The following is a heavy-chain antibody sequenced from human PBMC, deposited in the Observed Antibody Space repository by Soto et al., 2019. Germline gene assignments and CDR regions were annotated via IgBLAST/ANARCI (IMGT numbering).Heavy chain of an antibody. V-gene: IGHV1-18*01. Sequence: GASVKVSCKASGYTFTSYGISWMRQAPGQGLEWMGWISAYNGNTNYAQKLQGRVTMTTDTSTSTAYMELRSLRSDDTAVYYCARDGPVDNIVVVPAALGPWGQGTLVTVSS. J-gene: IGHJ5*02. D-gene: IGHD2-2*01. CDR2: ISAYNGNT. CDR3: ARDGPVDNIVVVPAALGP. CDR1: GYTFTSYG.